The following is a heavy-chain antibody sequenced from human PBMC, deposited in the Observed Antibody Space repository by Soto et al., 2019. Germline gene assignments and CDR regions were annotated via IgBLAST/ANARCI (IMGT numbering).Heavy chain of an antibody. CDR2: IYYSGST. Sequence: QVQLQESGPGLVKPSDTLSLTCTVSGGSISSYYWSWIRQPPGKGLEWIGYIYYSGSTNYNPSLKSRVTILVDASKKRFCVKLSSVAAADTAVYYCARRGRDCGGDCYPHFDYWGQGTLVTVSS. V-gene: IGHV4-59*08. CDR3: ARRGRDCGGDCYPHFDY. D-gene: IGHD2-21*01. CDR1: GGSISSYY. J-gene: IGHJ4*02.